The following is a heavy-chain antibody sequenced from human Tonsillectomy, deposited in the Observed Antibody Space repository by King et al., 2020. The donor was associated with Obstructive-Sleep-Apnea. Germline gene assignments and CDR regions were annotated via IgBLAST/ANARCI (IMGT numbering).Heavy chain of an antibody. D-gene: IGHD1-26*01. Sequence: QLVQSGAEVKKPGESLKISCKDSGYKFTSFWIAWVRQMPGKGLEWMGIIYPGDSDTRYSPSFQGQVTMSADKSISTAYLQWSSLKASDTAIYYCAFQRGGRSTGDDAFDVWGQGTMVVVSS. J-gene: IGHJ3*01. CDR3: AFQRGGRSTGDDAFDV. CDR2: IYPGDSDT. V-gene: IGHV5-51*01. CDR1: GYKFTSFW.